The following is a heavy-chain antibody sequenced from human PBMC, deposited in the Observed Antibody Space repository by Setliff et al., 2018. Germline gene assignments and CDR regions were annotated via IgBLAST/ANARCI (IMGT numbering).Heavy chain of an antibody. V-gene: IGHV3-48*01. CDR3: ARDNGFWSGYSLDY. J-gene: IGHJ4*02. CDR2: ISSSSSTI. CDR1: GFTFSSYS. D-gene: IGHD3-3*01. Sequence: GGSLRLSCAASGFTFSSYSMNWVRQAPGKGLEWVSSISSSSSTIYYADSVKGRFTISRDNAKNSLYLQMNSLRAEDTAVYYCARDNGFWSGYSLDYWGQGTLVTVSS.